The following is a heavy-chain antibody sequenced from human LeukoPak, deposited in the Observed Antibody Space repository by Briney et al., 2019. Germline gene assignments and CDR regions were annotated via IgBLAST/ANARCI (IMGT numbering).Heavy chain of an antibody. Sequence: ASVKVSCKASGYTFTGYYMHWVRQAPGQGLEWMGWINPNSGGSNYAQKFQGRVTMTRDTSISTAYMELSRLRSDDTAVYYCASSDYGGNSEIYWGQGTLVTVSS. D-gene: IGHD4-23*01. J-gene: IGHJ4*02. CDR3: ASSDYGGNSEIY. V-gene: IGHV1-2*02. CDR2: INPNSGGS. CDR1: GYTFTGYY.